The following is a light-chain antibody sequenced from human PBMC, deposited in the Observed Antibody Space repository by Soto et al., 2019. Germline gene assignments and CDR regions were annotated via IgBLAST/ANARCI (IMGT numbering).Light chain of an antibody. CDR2: GAS. Sequence: EIVLTQSPGTLSLSPGERATLSCRASQSVSSSSLAWYQQKPGQAPRLLIYGASSRATGIPDRFSGSGSGTDFTLTISSLEPEDSAVYYCQQYGDSPQTFGQGTKVEIK. CDR1: QSVSSSS. J-gene: IGKJ1*01. V-gene: IGKV3-20*01. CDR3: QQYGDSPQT.